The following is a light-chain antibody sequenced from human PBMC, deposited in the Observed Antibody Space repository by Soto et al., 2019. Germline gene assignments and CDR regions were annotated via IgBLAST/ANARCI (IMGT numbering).Light chain of an antibody. CDR2: GAT. CDR1: QSVCIL. J-gene: IGKJ1*01. Sequence: EIVMTQSPATLSVSPGERATLSCRASQSVCILLAWYQQKPGQAPRLLIHGATTRATGIPARFSGSGSGTEFTLTISSLQSEDFAVYYCQQYNNWPRTFGQGTKVDIK. V-gene: IGKV3-15*01. CDR3: QQYNNWPRT.